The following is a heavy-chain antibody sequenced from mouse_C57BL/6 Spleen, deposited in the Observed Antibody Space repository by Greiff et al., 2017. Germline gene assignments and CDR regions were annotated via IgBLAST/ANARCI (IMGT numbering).Heavy chain of an antibody. CDR3: ARCDYDAIDY. CDR2: INPHNGGT. Sequence: EVQLQQSGPELVKPGASVKIPCKASGYTFTDYNMDWVKQSHGKSLEWIGDINPHNGGTIYKQKFKGKATFTVDKSSSPDYLELRSLTSEDTAVYYCARCDYDAIDYWGKGTSVTVSS. V-gene: IGHV1-18*01. J-gene: IGHJ4*01. CDR1: GYTFTDYN.